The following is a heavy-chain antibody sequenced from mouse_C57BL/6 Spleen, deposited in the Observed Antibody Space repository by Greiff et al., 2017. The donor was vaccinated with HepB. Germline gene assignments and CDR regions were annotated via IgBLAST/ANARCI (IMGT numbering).Heavy chain of an antibody. D-gene: IGHD1-1*01. CDR1: GYTFTDYY. CDR3: ARTGSSYEGWYFDV. V-gene: IGHV1-19*01. J-gene: IGHJ1*03. CDR2: INPYNGGT. Sequence: VQLQQSGPVLVKPGASVKMSCKASGYTFTDYYMNWVKQSHGKSLEWIGVINPYNGGTSYNQKFKGKATLTVDKSSSTAYMELNSLTSEDSAVYYCARTGSSYEGWYFDVWGTGTTVTVSS.